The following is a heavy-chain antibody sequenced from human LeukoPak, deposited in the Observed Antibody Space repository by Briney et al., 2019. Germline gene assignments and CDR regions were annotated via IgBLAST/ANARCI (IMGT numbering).Heavy chain of an antibody. CDR1: GGSFSGYY. CDR3: ARGSTILSDYYMDV. V-gene: IGHV4-59*01. CDR2: IYYSGST. Sequence: SETLSLTCAVYGGSFSGYYWSWIRQPPGKGLEWIGYIYYSGSTNYNPSLKSRVTISVDTSKNQFSLKLSSVTAADTAVYYCARGSTILSDYYMDVWGKGTTVTVSS. D-gene: IGHD3-3*01. J-gene: IGHJ6*03.